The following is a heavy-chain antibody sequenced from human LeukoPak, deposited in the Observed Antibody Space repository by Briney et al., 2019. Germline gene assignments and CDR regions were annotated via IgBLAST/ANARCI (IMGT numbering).Heavy chain of an antibody. Sequence: GGSLRLSCEASGFTFSNVWMNWVRQAPGKGLEWIGRIKTRTDGGTTEYAAPVKGRFTISRDDSKNTVYLQMNSLKTEDTALYYCVTRVKSTGDYWGQRTLVTVSS. D-gene: IGHD1-1*01. CDR1: GFTFSNVW. CDR2: IKTRTDGGTT. V-gene: IGHV3-15*01. CDR3: VTRVKSTGDY. J-gene: IGHJ4*02.